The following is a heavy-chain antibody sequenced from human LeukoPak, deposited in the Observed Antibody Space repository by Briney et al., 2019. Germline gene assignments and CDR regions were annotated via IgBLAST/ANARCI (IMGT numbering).Heavy chain of an antibody. J-gene: IGHJ4*02. CDR1: GYTFTSYG. Sequence: ASVKVSCKASGYTFTSYGISWVRQAPGQGLEWMGWISAYNGNTNYAQKLQGRVTMTTDTSTSTAYMELRSLRSGDTAVYYCARGFGSYYDSSGYFVPVGYWGQGTLVTVSS. V-gene: IGHV1-18*01. D-gene: IGHD3-22*01. CDR3: ARGFGSYYDSSGYFVPVGY. CDR2: ISAYNGNT.